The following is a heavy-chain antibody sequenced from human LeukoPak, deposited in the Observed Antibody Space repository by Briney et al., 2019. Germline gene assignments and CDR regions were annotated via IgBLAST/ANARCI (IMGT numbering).Heavy chain of an antibody. V-gene: IGHV1-2*02. J-gene: IGHJ5*02. Sequence: ASVKVSCKASGYTFTGYYMHWVRQAPGQGLEWMGWINPNSGGTNYAQKFQGRVTMTRYTSTSTAYMELSRLRSDDTAVYYCARDLESYSSGWFDPWGQGTLVTVSS. CDR1: GYTFTGYY. CDR3: ARDLESYSSGWFDP. CDR2: INPNSGGT. D-gene: IGHD6-25*01.